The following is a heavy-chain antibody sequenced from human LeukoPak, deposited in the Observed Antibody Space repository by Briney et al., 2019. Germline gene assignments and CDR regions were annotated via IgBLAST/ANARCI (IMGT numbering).Heavy chain of an antibody. CDR1: GYTFSNYD. CDR3: ARGVKGQQLGY. D-gene: IGHD6-13*01. J-gene: IGHJ4*02. Sequence: VASVKVSCKASGYTFSNYDIIWVRQATGQGLKWMGWMNPNSGNTGYTQNFQGRVTMTRNTSISTAYMDLSSLRSEDTAVYYCARGVKGQQLGYWGQGTLVTVSS. CDR2: MNPNSGNT. V-gene: IGHV1-8*01.